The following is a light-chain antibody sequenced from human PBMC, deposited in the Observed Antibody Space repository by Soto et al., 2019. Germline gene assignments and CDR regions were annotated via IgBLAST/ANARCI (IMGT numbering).Light chain of an antibody. CDR2: DAS. CDR3: LQDINYPWT. Sequence: AIQLTQSPSSLSASVGDRVTITCRASQGISSYLGWYQQKPGKAPNLLIYDASNLQSGVPPRFSGSGSGTDFTLAISSLQPEDSATYYCLQDINYPWTFGQGTKVDIK. J-gene: IGKJ1*01. CDR1: QGISSY. V-gene: IGKV1-6*01.